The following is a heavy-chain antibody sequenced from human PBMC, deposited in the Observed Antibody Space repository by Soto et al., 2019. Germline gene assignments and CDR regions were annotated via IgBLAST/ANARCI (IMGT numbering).Heavy chain of an antibody. CDR2: ISYDGSNK. CDR3: AKEAWDTAMVKYFYYYGMDV. CDR1: GFTFSSYG. D-gene: IGHD5-18*01. V-gene: IGHV3-30*18. J-gene: IGHJ6*02. Sequence: PGGSLRLSCAASGFTFSSYGMHWVRQAPGKGLEWVAVISYDGSNKYHADSVKGRFTISRDNSKNTLYLQMNSLRAEDTAVYYCAKEAWDTAMVKYFYYYGMDVWGQGTTVTVSS.